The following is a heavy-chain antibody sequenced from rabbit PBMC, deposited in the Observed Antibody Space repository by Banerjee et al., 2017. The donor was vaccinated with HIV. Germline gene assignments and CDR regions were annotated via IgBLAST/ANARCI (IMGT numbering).Heavy chain of an antibody. Sequence: WVRQAPGKGLEWIACIVTGSSGTIYYASWAKGRFTISKTSTTVTLQMTSLTAADTATYFCARDHSSSGVWFDLWGQGTLVTVS. D-gene: IGHD1-1*01. CDR3: ARDHSSSGVWFDL. V-gene: IGHV1S40*01. CDR2: IVTGSSGTI. J-gene: IGHJ3*01.